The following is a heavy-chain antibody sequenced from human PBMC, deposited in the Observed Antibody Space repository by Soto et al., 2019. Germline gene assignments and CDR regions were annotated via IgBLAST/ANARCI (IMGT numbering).Heavy chain of an antibody. V-gene: IGHV3-23*01. CDR3: ARRSSSWYFDC. J-gene: IGHJ4*02. D-gene: IGHD6-13*01. Sequence: GGSLRLSCAASGFTFSNYAMNWVRQAPGKGLEWVSVISGSGGSTYYTDSVKGRFTISRDNSKNTLYLQMNSLRAEDTAVYYCARRSSSWYFDCWGQGTLVTVSS. CDR1: GFTFSNYA. CDR2: ISGSGGST.